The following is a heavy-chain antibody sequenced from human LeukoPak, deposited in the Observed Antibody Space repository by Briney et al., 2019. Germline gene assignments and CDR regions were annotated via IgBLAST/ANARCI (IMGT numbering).Heavy chain of an antibody. Sequence: GGSLRLSRAASGFTFSSYGMNWVRQAPGKGLEWVSGISGSGGSTYYADSVKGRFTISRDNSKNTLDLQMNSLRAEDTAVYYCAKELPYYGSGDDYWGQGTLVTVSS. D-gene: IGHD3-10*01. J-gene: IGHJ4*02. CDR3: AKELPYYGSGDDY. CDR2: ISGSGGST. V-gene: IGHV3-23*01. CDR1: GFTFSSYG.